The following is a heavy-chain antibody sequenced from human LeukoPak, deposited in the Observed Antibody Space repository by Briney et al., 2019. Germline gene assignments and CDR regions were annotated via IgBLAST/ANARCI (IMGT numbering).Heavy chain of an antibody. CDR3: ARCKVQWDPTGGWFDP. J-gene: IGHJ5*02. CDR2: ISYDGSNK. CDR1: GFAFSSYA. Sequence: TGRSLRLSCAASGFAFSSYAMHWVRQAPGKGLEWVAVISYDGSNKYYADSVKGRFTISRDNSKNTLYLQMNSLRAEDTAVYYCARCKVQWDPTGGWFDPWGQGTLVTVSS. V-gene: IGHV3-30-3*01. D-gene: IGHD1-26*01.